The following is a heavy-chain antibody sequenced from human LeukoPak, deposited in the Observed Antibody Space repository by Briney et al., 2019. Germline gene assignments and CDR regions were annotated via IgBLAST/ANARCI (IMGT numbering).Heavy chain of an antibody. CDR3: VTEQDWAFDY. CDR1: GFTFSSYT. CDR2: INTKSKAI. Sequence: GGSLRLSCAASGFTFSSYTMNWIRQAPGKGLEWISFINTKSKAIYYADSVKGRFTISRDNARNLLHLQMNSLRAEDTALYFCVTEQDWAFDYWVQGTLVTVSS. D-gene: IGHD3-9*01. J-gene: IGHJ4*02. V-gene: IGHV3-48*01.